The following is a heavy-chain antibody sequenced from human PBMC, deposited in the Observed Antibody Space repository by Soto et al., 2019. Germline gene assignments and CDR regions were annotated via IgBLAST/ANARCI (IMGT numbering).Heavy chain of an antibody. CDR3: ARDPAHYGDYENDDY. CDR2: IIPIFGTA. CDR1: GGTFSSYA. J-gene: IGHJ4*02. D-gene: IGHD4-17*01. Sequence: SVKVSCKASGGTFSSYAISWVRQAPGQGLEWMGGIIPIFGTANYARKFQGRVTITADESTSTAYMELSSLRSEDTAVYYCARDPAHYGDYENDDYWGQGTLVTVSS. V-gene: IGHV1-69*13.